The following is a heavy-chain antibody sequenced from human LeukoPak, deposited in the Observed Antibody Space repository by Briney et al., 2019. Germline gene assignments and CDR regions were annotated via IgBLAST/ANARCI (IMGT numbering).Heavy chain of an antibody. CDR2: IRSKTDGGTT. V-gene: IGHV3-15*01. J-gene: IGHJ4*02. CDR1: GFTFSGSA. Sequence: GGSLRLSCAASGFTFSGSAMHWVRQASGKGLEWVGRIRSKTDGGTTDYAAPVKGRFTISRDDSKNTLYLQMNSLKTEDTAVYYCTTDFDDSVLRYFDWFPRGSRFTPSLGDWGQGTLVTVSS. D-gene: IGHD3-9*01. CDR3: TTDFDDSVLRYFDWFPRGSRFTPSLGD.